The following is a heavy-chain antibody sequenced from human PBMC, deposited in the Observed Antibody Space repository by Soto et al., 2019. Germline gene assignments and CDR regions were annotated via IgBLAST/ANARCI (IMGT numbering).Heavy chain of an antibody. CDR2: IWYDGSNK. J-gene: IGHJ1*01. V-gene: IGHV3-33*01. D-gene: IGHD2-2*01. Sequence: QVQLVESGGGVVQPGRSLRLSCAASGFTFSSYGMHWVRQAPGKGLEWVAVIWYDGSNKYYADSVKGRFTISRDNSKNTLYLQMNSLRAADTAVYYCARGSHRRYCSSTSCQEYFQHWGQGTLVTVSS. CDR3: ARGSHRRYCSSTSCQEYFQH. CDR1: GFTFSSYG.